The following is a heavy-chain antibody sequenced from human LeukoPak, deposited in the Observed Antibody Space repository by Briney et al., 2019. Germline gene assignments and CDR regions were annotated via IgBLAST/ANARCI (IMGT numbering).Heavy chain of an antibody. J-gene: IGHJ4*02. CDR3: TSSSYGDSPTDY. Sequence: GGSLRLSCAASGFTFSGSAMHWVRQASGKGLEWVGRIRSKANSYATAYAASVKGRFTISRDDSKNAAYLQMNSLKTEDTAVYYCTSSSYGDSPTDYWGQGTLVTVSS. CDR2: IRSKANSYAT. V-gene: IGHV3-73*01. CDR1: GFTFSGSA. D-gene: IGHD4-17*01.